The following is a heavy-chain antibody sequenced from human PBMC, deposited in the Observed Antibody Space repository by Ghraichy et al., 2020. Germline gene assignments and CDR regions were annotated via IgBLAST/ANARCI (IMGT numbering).Heavy chain of an antibody. V-gene: IGHV1-46*03. CDR2: INPSGGST. J-gene: IGHJ4*02. CDR1: GYTFTSYY. Sequence: ASVKVSCKASGYTFTSYYMHWVRQAPGQGLEWMGIINPSGGSTSYAQKFQGRVTMTRDTSTSTVYMELSSLRSEDTAVYYCARDPLYYGLGSFPLDYWGQGTLVTVSS. CDR3: ARDPLYYGLGSFPLDY. D-gene: IGHD3-10*01.